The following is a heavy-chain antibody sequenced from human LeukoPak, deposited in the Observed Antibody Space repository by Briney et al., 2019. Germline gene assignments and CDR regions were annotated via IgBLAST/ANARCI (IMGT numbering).Heavy chain of an antibody. V-gene: IGHV1-8*03. CDR3: ARDGKQWLAYY. Sequence: ASVKVSCKASGYTFTNFDINWVRQATGQGLEWMGRMSPNNGKTDYAQKFQGRVTITRDTSINTVYMELSSLRSDDTAVYYCARDGKQWLAYYWGQGTLVTVFS. J-gene: IGHJ4*02. CDR1: GYTFTNFD. CDR2: MSPNNGKT. D-gene: IGHD6-19*01.